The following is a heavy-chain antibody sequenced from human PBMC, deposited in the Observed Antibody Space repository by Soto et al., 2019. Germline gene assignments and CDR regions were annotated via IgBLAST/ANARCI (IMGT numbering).Heavy chain of an antibody. D-gene: IGHD3-10*01. CDR2: ISDSGGRT. CDR1: GFTFSIYA. J-gene: IGHJ4*02. CDR3: AKFHGSGTYYNFPDY. V-gene: IGHV3-23*01. Sequence: LRLSCAASGFTFSIYAMSWVRQAPGKGLEWVSTISDSGGRTYYAASVKGRFTISRDNSKNTLYLLMNSLSAEDTALYYCAKFHGSGTYYNFPDYWGQGTLVTVSS.